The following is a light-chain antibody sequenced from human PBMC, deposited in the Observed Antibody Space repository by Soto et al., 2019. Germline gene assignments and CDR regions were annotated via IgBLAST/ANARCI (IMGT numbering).Light chain of an antibody. CDR1: QSISSN. J-gene: IGKJ1*01. V-gene: IGKV3-15*01. Sequence: EIVMTQSPATLSVSPGERATLSCRASQSISSNLAWYQQKPGQAPRLLMFRTSSRATGFPARFSGSGSGTEFNLTISSLQSEDFGVYYCQQYRSSLTWTFGQGTKVDIK. CDR3: QQYRSSLTWT. CDR2: RTS.